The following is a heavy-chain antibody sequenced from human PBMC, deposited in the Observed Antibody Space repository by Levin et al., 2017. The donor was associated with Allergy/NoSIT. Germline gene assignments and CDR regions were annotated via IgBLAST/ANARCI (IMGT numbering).Heavy chain of an antibody. J-gene: IGHJ6*02. CDR1: GFTFDDYA. CDR2: ISWNSGSI. V-gene: IGHV3-9*01. CDR3: AKGGAVIGYYYYGMDV. D-gene: IGHD3-16*02. Sequence: GGSLRLSCAASGFTFDDYAMHWVRQAPGKGLEWVSGISWNSGSIGYADSVKGRFTISRDNAKNSLYLQMNSLRAEDTALYYCAKGGAVIGYYYYGMDVWGQGTTVTVSS.